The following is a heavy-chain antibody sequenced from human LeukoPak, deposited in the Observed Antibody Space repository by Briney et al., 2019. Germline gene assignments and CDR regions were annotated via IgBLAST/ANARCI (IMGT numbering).Heavy chain of an antibody. J-gene: IGHJ5*02. Sequence: SETLSLTCTVSGGSISSYYWSWIRQPPGKGLEWIGYIYYSGSTNYNPSLKSRVTISVDTSKNQFSLKLSSVTAADTAVYYCARVLGEGGSSLNWFDPWGQGTLVTVSS. V-gene: IGHV4-59*01. CDR2: IYYSGST. D-gene: IGHD1-26*01. CDR1: GGSISSYY. CDR3: ARVLGEGGSSLNWFDP.